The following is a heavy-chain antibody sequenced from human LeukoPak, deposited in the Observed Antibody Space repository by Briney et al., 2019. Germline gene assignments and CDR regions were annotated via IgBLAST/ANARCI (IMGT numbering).Heavy chain of an antibody. CDR3: AREPPSGTFYYYYYMDV. D-gene: IGHD1-26*01. CDR1: GGSLRSYY. V-gene: IGHV4-4*07. CDR2: MYTGGGT. J-gene: IGHJ6*03. Sequence: PETLSVTRIDSGGSLRSYYWSWVRQPPGQGVELIGHMYTGGGTNYNSSLKRRVTISVDKSKNQLSLKLSSVTPADTAVYYCAREPPSGTFYYYYYMDVWGKGTTGTASS.